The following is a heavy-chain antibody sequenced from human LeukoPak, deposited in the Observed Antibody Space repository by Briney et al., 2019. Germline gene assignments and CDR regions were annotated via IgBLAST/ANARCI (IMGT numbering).Heavy chain of an antibody. Sequence: GGSLRLSCAASGFTFSNYGMHWVRQAPGKGLEWVAVISYDGSNKYYADSVKGRFTISRDNSKNTLYLQMNSLRAEDTAVYYCAKGLYNWNDARSVDYWGQGTLITVSS. CDR3: AKGLYNWNDARSVDY. V-gene: IGHV3-30*18. CDR2: ISYDGSNK. D-gene: IGHD1-20*01. CDR1: GFTFSNYG. J-gene: IGHJ4*02.